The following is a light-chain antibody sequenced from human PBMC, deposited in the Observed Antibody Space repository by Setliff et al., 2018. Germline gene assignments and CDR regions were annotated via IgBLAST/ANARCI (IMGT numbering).Light chain of an antibody. V-gene: IGLV1-40*01. Sequence: QSVLTQPPSVSGAPGQRVIISCTGSSSNIGAGYDVHWYQQLPGTAPKLLMYGNSNRPSGVPDRFSGSRSGTSVSLAITGLQTEDEADYYCQSYDRSLSGLVFGTGTKVTVL. CDR3: QSYDRSLSGLV. J-gene: IGLJ1*01. CDR1: SSNIGAGYD. CDR2: GNS.